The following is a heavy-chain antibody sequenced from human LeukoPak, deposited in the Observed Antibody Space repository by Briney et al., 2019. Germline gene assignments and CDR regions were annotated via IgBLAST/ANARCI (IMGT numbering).Heavy chain of an antibody. Sequence: GRSLRLSCAASGFTFSSYGMHWVRQAPGKGLEWVAVISYDGSNKYYADSVKGRFTISRDNSHNTLYLQMNSLRAEDTAVYYCATYGDYVNAFDIWGQGTMVTVSS. CDR2: ISYDGSNK. D-gene: IGHD4-17*01. J-gene: IGHJ3*02. V-gene: IGHV3-30*03. CDR1: GFTFSSYG. CDR3: ATYGDYVNAFDI.